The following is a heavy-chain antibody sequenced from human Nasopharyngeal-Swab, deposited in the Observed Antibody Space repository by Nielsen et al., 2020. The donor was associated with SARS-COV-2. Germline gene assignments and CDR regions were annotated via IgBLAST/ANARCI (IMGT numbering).Heavy chain of an antibody. J-gene: IGHJ3*02. CDR1: GYTFNNYG. CDR3: ARVPVYSGTYYGFDI. D-gene: IGHD1-26*01. V-gene: IGHV1-18*01. Sequence: ASVQVSCKASGYTFNNYGISWVRQAPGQGLEWMGWIRVYNGDTKYAQKFQGRVTVTTDALTTTAYMELRSLRSDDTAVYYCARVPVYSGTYYGFDIWGQGTMVKVSS. CDR2: IRVYNGDT.